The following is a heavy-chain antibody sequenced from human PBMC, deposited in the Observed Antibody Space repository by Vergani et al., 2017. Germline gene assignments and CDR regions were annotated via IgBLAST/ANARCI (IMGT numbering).Heavy chain of an antibody. V-gene: IGHV3-48*04. CDR1: GFTFSSYS. CDR3: ARDYLDFSGSGSPYYFDH. Sequence: EVQLVESGGGLVQPGGSLRLSCAASGFTFSSYSMNWLRQAPGKGLEWISYIASSDTTVYYADSVKGRFTISRDNAKNSLYLEMNSLRAEDTAVYYCARDYLDFSGSGSPYYFDHWGQGTQVTVSS. D-gene: IGHD3-10*01. CDR2: IASSDTTV. J-gene: IGHJ4*02.